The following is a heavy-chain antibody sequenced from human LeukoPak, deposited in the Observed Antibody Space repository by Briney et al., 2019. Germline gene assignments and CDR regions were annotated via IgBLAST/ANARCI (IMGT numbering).Heavy chain of an antibody. J-gene: IGHJ4*02. CDR2: IYYSGST. V-gene: IGHV4-39*01. CDR3: ARVSGSYLSGGIDY. CDR1: GGSISSSSYY. Sequence: ASETLSLTCTVSGGSISSSSYYWGWIRQPPGKELEWIGTIYYSGSTYYNPSLKSRVTISVDTSKNQFSLKLSSVTAADTAVYYCARVSGSYLSGGIDYWGQGTLVTVSS. D-gene: IGHD1-26*01.